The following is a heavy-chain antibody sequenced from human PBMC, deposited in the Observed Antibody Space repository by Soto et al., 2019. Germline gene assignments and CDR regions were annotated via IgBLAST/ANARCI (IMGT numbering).Heavy chain of an antibody. CDR3: ARSGYSYGPNID. CDR2: FIPIFGTA. D-gene: IGHD5-18*01. Sequence: QVQLVQSGAEVKKPGSSVKVSCRAGRGSFSASGFSWVRQAPGQGLEWVGGFIPIFGTANYAQKFQDRVTMTAAESTSTVYMELSSLRSEDTAVYYCARSGYSYGPNIDWGQGTLVTVSS. CDR1: RGSFSASG. J-gene: IGHJ4*02. V-gene: IGHV1-69*01.